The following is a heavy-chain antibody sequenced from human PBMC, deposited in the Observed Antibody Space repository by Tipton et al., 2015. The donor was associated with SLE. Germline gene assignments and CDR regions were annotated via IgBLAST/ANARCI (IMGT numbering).Heavy chain of an antibody. D-gene: IGHD3-10*01. Sequence: TLSLTCTVSGGPITSSTYSWGWVRQPPGKGLEWIGSMYYSGSTYYKPSLKSRVTMSVDKSRNQFSLKLSSVTAADTAVYYCARHGDYSVDYGMDVWGQGTMVTVSS. J-gene: IGHJ6*02. CDR1: GGPITSSTYS. CDR2: MYYSGST. V-gene: IGHV4-39*01. CDR3: ARHGDYSVDYGMDV.